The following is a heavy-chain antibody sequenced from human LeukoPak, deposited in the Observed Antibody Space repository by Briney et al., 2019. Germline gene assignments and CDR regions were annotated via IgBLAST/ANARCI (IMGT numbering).Heavy chain of an antibody. CDR3: ARVPTVTPFDS. Sequence: SETLSLTCTVSGGSISSYYWSWVRQPPGKGLEGIGYIYYSGSTNYNPSLKTPVTISVDTSNNQFSLKLSSVTAADTAVYYCARVPTVTPFDSWGQGTLVTVSS. V-gene: IGHV4-59*01. CDR2: IYYSGST. J-gene: IGHJ4*02. CDR1: GGSISSYY. D-gene: IGHD4-11*01.